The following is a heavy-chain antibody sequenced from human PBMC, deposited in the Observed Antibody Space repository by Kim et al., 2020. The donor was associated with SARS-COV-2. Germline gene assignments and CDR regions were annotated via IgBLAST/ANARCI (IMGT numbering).Heavy chain of an antibody. Sequence: ASVKVSCKASGYTFTSYDINWVRQATGQGLEWMGWMNPNSGNTGYAQKFQGRVTMTRNTSISTAYMELSSLRSGDTAVYYCARGRWADYYGSGSYYIFSNYYYYGMDGWGQGTTVTVAS. CDR3: ARGRWADYYGSGSYYIFSNYYYYGMDG. CDR1: GYTFTSYD. D-gene: IGHD3-10*01. V-gene: IGHV1-8*01. CDR2: MNPNSGNT. J-gene: IGHJ6*02.